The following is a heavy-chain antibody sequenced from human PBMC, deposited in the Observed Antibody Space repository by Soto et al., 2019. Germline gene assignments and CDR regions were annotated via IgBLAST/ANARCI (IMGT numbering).Heavy chain of an antibody. D-gene: IGHD5-18*01. V-gene: IGHV3-23*01. Sequence: GSLRISCAASVFTFGNYAMSWVRQAPGKGLEWVSSIAAGGAHTFYSDSVKGRFTISRDNSKNTLYLQMNSLRAEDTAVYYCATLPLAGYSYGAIYHFDYWGQGTLVTVSS. CDR3: ATLPLAGYSYGAIYHFDY. J-gene: IGHJ4*02. CDR1: VFTFGNYA. CDR2: IAAGGAHT.